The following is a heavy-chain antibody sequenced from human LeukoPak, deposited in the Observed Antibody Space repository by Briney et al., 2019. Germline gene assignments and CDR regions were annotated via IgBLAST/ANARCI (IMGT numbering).Heavy chain of an antibody. Sequence: GGSLRLSCAASGFIFSSYGMHWVRQAPGKGLEWVAVISYDGSNKYYADSVKGRFTISRDNSKNTLYLQMNSLRAEDTAVYYCAKDLRGYSYGLRNNWFDPWGQGTLVTVSS. J-gene: IGHJ5*02. CDR1: GFIFSSYG. D-gene: IGHD5-18*01. V-gene: IGHV3-30*18. CDR3: AKDLRGYSYGLRNNWFDP. CDR2: ISYDGSNK.